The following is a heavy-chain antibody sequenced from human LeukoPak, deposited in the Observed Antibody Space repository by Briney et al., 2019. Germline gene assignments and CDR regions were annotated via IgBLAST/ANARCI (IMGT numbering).Heavy chain of an antibody. D-gene: IGHD3-22*01. V-gene: IGHV3-53*01. Sequence: GGSLRLSCAASRFTVSSNYMSWVRQAPGKGLEWVSVIYSGGSTYYADSVKGRFTISRDNSKNTLYLQMYSLRAEDTAVYYCARGRDLYDSSGYYSETTTYYYYYYMDVWGKGTTVTVSS. J-gene: IGHJ6*03. CDR1: RFTVSSNY. CDR2: IYSGGST. CDR3: ARGRDLYDSSGYYSETTTYYYYYYMDV.